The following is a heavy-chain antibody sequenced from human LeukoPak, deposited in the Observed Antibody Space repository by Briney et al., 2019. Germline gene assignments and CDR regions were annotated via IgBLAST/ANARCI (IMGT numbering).Heavy chain of an antibody. D-gene: IGHD3/OR15-3a*01. V-gene: IGHV1-69*13. J-gene: IGHJ4*02. Sequence: SVKVSCKASGYTFSAYYMHWVRQAPGQGLEWMGGIFPIVGTADYAQKFQGRVTITADESTSTAYMELSSLKSEDTAVYYCARDLVGSRTGYSSGAWDYWGQGTLVTVSS. CDR3: ARDLVGSRTGYSSGAWDY. CDR2: IFPIVGTA. CDR1: GYTFSAYY.